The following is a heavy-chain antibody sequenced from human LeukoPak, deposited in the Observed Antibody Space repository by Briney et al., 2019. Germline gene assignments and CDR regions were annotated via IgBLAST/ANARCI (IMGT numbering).Heavy chain of an antibody. CDR3: ARDSDSSSWYRPNWFDP. Sequence: GGSLRLSCAASGFTFSSYNMNWVRQAPGKGLEWVSPISSSSTYIYYADSVKGRFTISRDNAKNSLYLQMNSLRAEDTAVYYCARDSDSSSWYRPNWFDPWGQGTLVTVSS. CDR2: ISSSSTYI. CDR1: GFTFSSYN. J-gene: IGHJ5*02. D-gene: IGHD6-13*01. V-gene: IGHV3-21*01.